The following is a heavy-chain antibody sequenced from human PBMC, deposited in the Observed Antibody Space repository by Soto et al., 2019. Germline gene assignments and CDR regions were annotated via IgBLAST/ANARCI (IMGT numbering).Heavy chain of an antibody. CDR1: GFTFSSYG. CDR2: ISYDGRNK. D-gene: IGHD5-18*01. CDR3: ATVERGYSDWGFDY. J-gene: IGHJ4*02. Sequence: QVQLVESGGGVVQPGRSLRLSCAASGFTFSSYGMHWVRQAPGKGLEWVAVISYDGRNKYYADSVKGRFTISRDNSKNTLYLQMNSLRAEDTAVYYCATVERGYSDWGFDYWGQGTLVTVSS. V-gene: IGHV3-30*03.